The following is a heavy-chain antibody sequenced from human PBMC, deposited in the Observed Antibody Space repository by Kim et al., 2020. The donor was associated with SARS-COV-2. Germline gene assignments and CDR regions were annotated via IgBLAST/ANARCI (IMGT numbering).Heavy chain of an antibody. D-gene: IGHD3-3*01. J-gene: IGHJ5*02. V-gene: IGHV4-59*09. CDR3: ARGGGVIGWVDP. Sequence: NYNHSLKSRVTISVDTPKNPFSLKLSSVTAADTAVYYCARGGGVIGWVDPWGQGTLFTVSS.